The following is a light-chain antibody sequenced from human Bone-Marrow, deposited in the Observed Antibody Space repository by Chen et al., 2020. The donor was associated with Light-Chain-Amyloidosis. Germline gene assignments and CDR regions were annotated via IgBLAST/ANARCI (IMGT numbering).Light chain of an antibody. Sequence: EIVLTQSPGTPSLSPGERATLSCRASQSISNSYLAWYQQKPGQAPRLLIYGASNRATGIPVRFSGSGSGTDFTLTISRLEPEDFAVYYCQQYGSSRITFGQGTRLEIK. CDR1: QSISNSY. V-gene: IGKV3-20*01. CDR2: GAS. CDR3: QQYGSSRIT. J-gene: IGKJ5*01.